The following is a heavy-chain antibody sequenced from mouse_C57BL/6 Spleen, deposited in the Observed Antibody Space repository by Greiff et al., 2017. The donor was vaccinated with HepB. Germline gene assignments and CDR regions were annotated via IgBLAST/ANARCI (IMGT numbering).Heavy chain of an antibody. CDR1: GYTFTSYW. V-gene: IGHV1-61*01. D-gene: IGHD3-2*02. J-gene: IGHJ4*01. Sequence: QVQLQQPGAELVRPGSSVKLSCKASGYTFTSYWMDWVKQRPGQGLEWIGNIYPSDSDTHYNQKFKDKATLTVDKSSSTAYMQLSSLTSEDSAVYYCARKGSGYPHYAMDYWGQGTSVTVSS. CDR2: IYPSDSDT. CDR3: ARKGSGYPHYAMDY.